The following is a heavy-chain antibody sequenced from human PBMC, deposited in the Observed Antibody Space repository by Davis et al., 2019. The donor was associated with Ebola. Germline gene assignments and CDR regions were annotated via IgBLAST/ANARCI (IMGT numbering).Heavy chain of an antibody. Sequence: GESLKISCAASGFTFSDYYMSWIRQAPGKGLEWVSYISSSGSTIYYADSVKGRFTISRDNSKNTLYLQMNSLRAEDTAVYYCAKAHLWDIVVVPAAIQGSDYWGQGTLVTVSS. J-gene: IGHJ4*02. V-gene: IGHV3-11*01. D-gene: IGHD2-2*02. CDR3: AKAHLWDIVVVPAAIQGSDY. CDR2: ISSSGSTI. CDR1: GFTFSDYY.